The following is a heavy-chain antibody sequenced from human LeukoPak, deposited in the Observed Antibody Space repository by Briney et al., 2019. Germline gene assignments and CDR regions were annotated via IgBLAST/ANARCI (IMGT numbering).Heavy chain of an antibody. Sequence: GGSLRLSCAASGFIFSSYAMNWVRQAPGKGLEWVSAISGSGGSTYYADSVKGRFTISRDNAKNSLHLQMNSLRAEDTAVYYCARGGSGNYYTLFDYWGQGTLVAVSS. CDR1: GFIFSSYA. D-gene: IGHD3-10*01. CDR2: ISGSGGST. J-gene: IGHJ4*02. CDR3: ARGGSGNYYTLFDY. V-gene: IGHV3-23*01.